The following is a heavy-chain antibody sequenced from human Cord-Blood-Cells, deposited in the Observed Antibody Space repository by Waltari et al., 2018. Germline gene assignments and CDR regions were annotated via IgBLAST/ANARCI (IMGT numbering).Heavy chain of an antibody. CDR3: AKRMYDFWSGYSPFDY. CDR1: GFTFSSYG. CDR2: ISYDGSNK. Sequence: QVQLVESGGGVVQHGRSLRLSCAASGFTFSSYGMHWVRQAPGKGLEWVAVISYDGSNKYYADSVKGRFTISRDNSKNTLYLQMNSLRAEDTAVYYCAKRMYDFWSGYSPFDYWGQGTLVTVSS. J-gene: IGHJ4*02. V-gene: IGHV3-30*18. D-gene: IGHD3-3*01.